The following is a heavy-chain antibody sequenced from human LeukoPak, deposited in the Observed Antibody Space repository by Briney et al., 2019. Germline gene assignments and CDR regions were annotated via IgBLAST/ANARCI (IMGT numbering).Heavy chain of an antibody. J-gene: IGHJ4*02. CDR2: IYYSGNT. V-gene: IGHV4-39*07. CDR3: ARYGSGTYPRFDY. Sequence: SETLSLTCTVSGGSISSSSFYWGWVRQPPGKGLEWIGSIYYSGNTYYNPSLQSRVTISVDTSKNQFSLNLSSVTAADTAVYYCARYGSGTYPRFDYWGQGTLVTVSS. CDR1: GGSISSSSFY. D-gene: IGHD3-10*01.